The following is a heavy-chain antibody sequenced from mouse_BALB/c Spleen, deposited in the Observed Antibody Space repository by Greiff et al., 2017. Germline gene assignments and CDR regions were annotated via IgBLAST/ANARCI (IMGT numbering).Heavy chain of an antibody. J-gene: IGHJ2*01. CDR2: ISTYYGDA. CDR3: ARGGTRGVDYFDY. CDR1: GYTFTDYA. V-gene: IGHV1S137*01. D-gene: IGHD1-1*02. Sequence: QVQLQQSGAELVRPGVSVKISCKGSGYTFTDYAMHWVKQSHAKSLEWIGVISTYYGDASYNQKFKGKATMTVDKSSSTAYMELARLTSEDSAIYYCARGGTRGVDYFDYWGQGTTLTVSS.